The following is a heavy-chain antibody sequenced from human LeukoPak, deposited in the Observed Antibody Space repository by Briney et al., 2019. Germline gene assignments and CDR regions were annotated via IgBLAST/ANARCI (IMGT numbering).Heavy chain of an antibody. V-gene: IGHV1-46*01. CDR3: ARELVRHAFDI. D-gene: IGHD6-13*01. J-gene: IGHJ3*02. Sequence: ASVKVSCKASGYTFTSYYMHWVRQAPGQGLEWMGIINPSSGSTSYAQKFQGRVTMTRDMSTSTVYMELSSLRSEDTAVYYCARELVRHAFDIWGQGTMVTVSS. CDR2: INPSSGST. CDR1: GYTFTSYY.